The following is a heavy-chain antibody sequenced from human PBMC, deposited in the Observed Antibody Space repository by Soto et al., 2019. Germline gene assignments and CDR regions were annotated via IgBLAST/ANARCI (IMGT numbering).Heavy chain of an antibody. Sequence: QVQLQESGPGLVKPSETLSLTCTVSGGSISSYYWSWIRQPPGKGLEWIGYIYYSGSTNYNPSLKSRVTISVDTSKNRFSLKLSSVTAADTAVYYCARVRYFDWLADAFDIWGQGTMVAVSS. V-gene: IGHV4-59*01. CDR3: ARVRYFDWLADAFDI. J-gene: IGHJ3*02. D-gene: IGHD3-9*01. CDR1: GGSISSYY. CDR2: IYYSGST.